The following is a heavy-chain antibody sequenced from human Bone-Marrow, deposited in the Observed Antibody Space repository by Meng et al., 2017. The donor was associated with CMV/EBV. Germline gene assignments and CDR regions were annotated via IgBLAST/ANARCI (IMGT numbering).Heavy chain of an antibody. CDR3: ARPRIPASWGRWDP. V-gene: IGHV3-7*01. D-gene: IGHD2-2*01. Sequence: GESLKISCAASGFTFDDYAMHWVRQAPGKGLEWVANIKQDGSERYYVDSVKGRFTISRDNAKNSLYLQMNSLRSEDTAVYYCARPRIPASWGRWDPWGRGTLVTVSS. CDR2: IKQDGSER. CDR1: GFTFDDYA. J-gene: IGHJ5*02.